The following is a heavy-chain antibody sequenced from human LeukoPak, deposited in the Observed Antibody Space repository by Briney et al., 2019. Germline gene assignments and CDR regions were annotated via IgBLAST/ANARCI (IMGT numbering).Heavy chain of an antibody. CDR3: AKDLGALTSPEGDY. J-gene: IGHJ4*02. CDR2: ISGSGGST. CDR1: GFTFSSYA. D-gene: IGHD1-14*01. V-gene: IGHV3-23*01. Sequence: GGSLRLSCAASGFTFSSYAMSWVRQAPGKGLEWVSSISGSGGSTYYADSVKGRFTISRDNSKNTLYLQMNSLRAEDTAVYYCAKDLGALTSPEGDYWGQGTLVTVSS.